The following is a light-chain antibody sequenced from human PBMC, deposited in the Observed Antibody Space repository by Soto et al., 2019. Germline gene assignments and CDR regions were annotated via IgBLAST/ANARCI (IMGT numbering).Light chain of an antibody. CDR1: QSFSSW. J-gene: IGKJ1*01. CDR3: QHYNSYSEA. Sequence: DIQMTQSPSTLSASVGDRVTITCRASQSFSSWLAWYQQKPGKAPKLLIYKASSLESGVPSRFSGSGSGTEFTLTISSLQPEDVATYYCQHYNSYSEAFGQGTKVDIK. CDR2: KAS. V-gene: IGKV1-5*03.